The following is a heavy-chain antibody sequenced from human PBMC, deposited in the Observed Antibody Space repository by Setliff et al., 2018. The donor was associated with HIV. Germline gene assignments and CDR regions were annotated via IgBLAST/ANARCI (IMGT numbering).Heavy chain of an antibody. J-gene: IGHJ5*02. V-gene: IGHV4-38-2*02. CDR2: IYHSEMI. CDR1: GYSISSDYY. Sequence: ETLSLTCTVSGYSISSDYYWGWIRQPPGKGLEWIGSIYHSEMINYNPSLKSRVSMSLDTSKNQFSLKLTSVTAADTAVYYCARGGTNSNWFDPWGQGTLVTVSS. D-gene: IGHD2-8*01. CDR3: ARGGTNSNWFDP.